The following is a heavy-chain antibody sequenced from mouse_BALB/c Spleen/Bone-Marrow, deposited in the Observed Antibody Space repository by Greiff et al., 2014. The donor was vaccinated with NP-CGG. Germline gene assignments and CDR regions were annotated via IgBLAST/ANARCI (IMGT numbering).Heavy chain of an antibody. V-gene: IGHV5-6-5*01. CDR2: ISSGDST. CDR1: GFTFSSYA. CDR3: ARGGGYYYAMDY. Sequence: EVMLVESGGGLVKPGGSLKLSCAASGFTFSSYAMSWVRQTPEKRLEWVASISSGDSTYYPDSVKGRFTISRDNARNILYLQMSSLRSEDTAMYYCARGGGYYYAMDYWGQGTSVTVSS. J-gene: IGHJ4*01.